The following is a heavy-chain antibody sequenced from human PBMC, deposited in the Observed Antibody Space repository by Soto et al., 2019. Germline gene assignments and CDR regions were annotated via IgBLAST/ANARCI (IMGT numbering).Heavy chain of an antibody. Sequence: EVQLVESGGGLVQPGGSLRLSCTASGFTFNNKWMHWVRQAPGKGLVWVSRIDGYSTTTNYADSVKGRVTIARDNAKNTVFLHVNSLTDEDTAVYYCAIGGAMGVDYWGQGTLVTVSS. CDR2: IDGYSTTT. V-gene: IGHV3-74*01. CDR3: AIGGAMGVDY. CDR1: GFTFNNKW. D-gene: IGHD1-26*01. J-gene: IGHJ4*02.